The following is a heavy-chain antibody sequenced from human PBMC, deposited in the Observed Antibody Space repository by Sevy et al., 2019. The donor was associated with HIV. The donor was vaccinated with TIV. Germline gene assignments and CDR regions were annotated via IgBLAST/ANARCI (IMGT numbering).Heavy chain of an antibody. CDR1: GGSISSSSYY. D-gene: IGHD2-2*02. V-gene: IGHV4-39*01. CDR3: ARPGRGYTAGFFGY. CDR2: IYYSGSN. Sequence: SETLSLTCTVSGGSISSSSYYWGWIRQSPGKGLEWIGSIYYSGSNYQNPSLKSRVTISVDTSKNQFSLKLSSVTAADTAVYYCARPGRGYTAGFFGYWGQGTLVTVSS. J-gene: IGHJ4*02.